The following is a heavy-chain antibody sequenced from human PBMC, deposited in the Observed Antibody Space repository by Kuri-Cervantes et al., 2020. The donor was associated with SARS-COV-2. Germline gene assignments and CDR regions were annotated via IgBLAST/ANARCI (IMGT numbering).Heavy chain of an antibody. J-gene: IGHJ3*02. CDR1: GFTFDDYA. D-gene: IGHD5-18*01. V-gene: IGHV3-9*03. CDR2: ISWNSGSI. Sequence: SLKISCAASGFTFDDYAMHWVRQAPGKGLEWVSGISWNSGSIGYADSVKGRFTISRDNAKNSLYLQMNSLRAEDMALYYCARDPGGYSYGYMWAFDIWGQGTMVTVSS. CDR3: ARDPGGYSYGYMWAFDI.